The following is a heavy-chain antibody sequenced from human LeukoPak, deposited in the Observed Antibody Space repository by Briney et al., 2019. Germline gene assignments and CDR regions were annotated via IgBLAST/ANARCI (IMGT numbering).Heavy chain of an antibody. CDR1: GYTFTGYY. V-gene: IGHV1-2*02. CDR3: ARESGTLFLTTVTDWFDP. D-gene: IGHD4-17*01. CDR2: INPNSGGT. Sequence: GASVKVSCKASGYTFTGYYMHWVRQAPGQGLEWMGWINPNSGGTNYAQKFQGRVTMTRDTSISTAYMELSRLRSDDTAVYYCARESGTLFLTTVTDWFDPWGQGTLVTVSS. J-gene: IGHJ5*02.